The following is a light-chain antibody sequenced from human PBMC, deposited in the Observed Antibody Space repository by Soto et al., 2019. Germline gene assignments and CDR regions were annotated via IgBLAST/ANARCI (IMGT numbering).Light chain of an antibody. V-gene: IGKV1-5*01. CDR1: QTITTL. Sequence: DIRVPQSPPTLSAYVGDRVTITCRAIQTITTLMAWYQQKPGKAPKLLVYDASTLQSGVATRFSGSGSGTEFTLIISGLQPEDSATYYCQQYTTTNNPWMLAQGTKVDI. CDR2: DAS. CDR3: QQYTTTNNPWM. J-gene: IGKJ1*01.